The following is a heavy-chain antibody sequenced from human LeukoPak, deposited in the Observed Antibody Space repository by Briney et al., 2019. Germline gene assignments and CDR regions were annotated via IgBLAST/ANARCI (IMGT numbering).Heavy chain of an antibody. CDR3: ARVSDQGEYDAFDI. CDR1: GGSISSYY. Sequence: PSETLSLTCTVSGGSISSYYWSWIRQPPGKGLEWIGYIYYSGSTNYNPSLKSRVTISVDTSKNQFSLKLSSVTAADTAVYYCARVSDQGEYDAFDIWGQGTMVTVSS. J-gene: IGHJ3*02. CDR2: IYYSGST. D-gene: IGHD3-16*01. V-gene: IGHV4-59*01.